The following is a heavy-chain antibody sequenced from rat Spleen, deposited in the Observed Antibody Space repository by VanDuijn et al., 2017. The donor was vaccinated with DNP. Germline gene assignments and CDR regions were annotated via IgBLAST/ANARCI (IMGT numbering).Heavy chain of an antibody. V-gene: IGHV3-3*01. J-gene: IGHJ2*01. Sequence: EVLLQESGPGLVKPSQSLSLTCSVTGFSITNNFKWSWIRKFPGNKLEWMGYVTNAGSTHYNPSLTSRISITTDTSKNQFFLQVNSVDTEDTATYYCAIQLGVFDYWDRGVMVTVSS. D-gene: IGHD5-1*01. CDR1: GFSITNNFK. CDR2: VTNAGST. CDR3: AIQLGVFDY.